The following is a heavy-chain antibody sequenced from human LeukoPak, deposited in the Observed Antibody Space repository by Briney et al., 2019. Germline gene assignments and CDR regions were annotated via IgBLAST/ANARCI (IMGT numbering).Heavy chain of an antibody. V-gene: IGHV1-8*01. D-gene: IGHD6-13*01. J-gene: IGHJ4*02. CDR3: ARGPRIAAAYY. Sequence: ASVKVSCKAAGYTFTSYDINWMRQATGQGLEWMGWMNPNSGNTGYAQKFQGRVTMTRNTSISTAYMELSSLRSEDTAVYYCARGPRIAAAYYWGQGTLVTVSS. CDR2: MNPNSGNT. CDR1: GYTFTSYD.